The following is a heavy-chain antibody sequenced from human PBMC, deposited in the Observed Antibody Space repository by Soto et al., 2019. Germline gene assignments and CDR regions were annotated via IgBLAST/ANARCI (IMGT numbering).Heavy chain of an antibody. CDR1: GFNLSSYS. Sequence: GSLSLSCAAAGFNLSSYSMNWVRQAPGKGLEWVSYISSSSSTIYYADSVKGRFTISRDNAKNSLYLQMNSMRDEDTAVYYCARSRGGSYYWLLNFDDWGQGTLVTVSS. D-gene: IGHD1-26*01. CDR2: ISSSSSTI. J-gene: IGHJ4*02. CDR3: ARSRGGSYYWLLNFDD. V-gene: IGHV3-48*02.